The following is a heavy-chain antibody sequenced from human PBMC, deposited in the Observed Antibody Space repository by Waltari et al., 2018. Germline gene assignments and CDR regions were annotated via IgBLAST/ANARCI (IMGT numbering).Heavy chain of an antibody. CDR1: GGTFSSYA. Sequence: QVQLVQSGAEVKKPGSSVKVSCKASGGTFSSYAISWVRQARGQGLEWMGGVIPIFGTANYAQKFQGRVTITADESTSTAYMVRSSLRSEDTAVYYCARGGLQLWLRAYFDYWGQGTLVTVSS. J-gene: IGHJ4*02. V-gene: IGHV1-69*01. CDR3: ARGGLQLWLRAYFDY. D-gene: IGHD5-18*01. CDR2: VIPIFGTA.